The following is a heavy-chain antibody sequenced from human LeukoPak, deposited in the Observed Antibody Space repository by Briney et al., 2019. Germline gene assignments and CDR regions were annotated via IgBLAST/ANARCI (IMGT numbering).Heavy chain of an antibody. CDR3: ASGYSDYADYYNYYMDV. Sequence: ASVKVSCKASGYSFTGYYMHWVRQAPGQGLEWMGWINPDSGGTDYAQKFQGRVTMTRDTSITTAYMELSRLRSDDTAVYYCASGYSDYADYYNYYMDVWGKGTTVTVSS. CDR2: INPDSGGT. CDR1: GYSFTGYY. D-gene: IGHD4-11*01. V-gene: IGHV1-2*02. J-gene: IGHJ6*03.